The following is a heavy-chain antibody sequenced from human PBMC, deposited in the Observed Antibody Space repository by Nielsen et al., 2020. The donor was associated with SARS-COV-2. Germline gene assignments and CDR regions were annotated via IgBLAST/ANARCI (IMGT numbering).Heavy chain of an antibody. CDR1: GYTLTELS. V-gene: IGHV1-3*04. CDR2: INTGNGNT. J-gene: IGHJ6*02. CDR3: VKTSGNFYYGMDA. Sequence: ASVKVSCKVSGYTLTELSMQWVRQAPGQRLEWMGWINTGNGNTKYSERFQGRVTITRVTSETTAYMELSSLRSEDTAVYYCVKTSGNFYYGMDAWGQGTTVIVSS.